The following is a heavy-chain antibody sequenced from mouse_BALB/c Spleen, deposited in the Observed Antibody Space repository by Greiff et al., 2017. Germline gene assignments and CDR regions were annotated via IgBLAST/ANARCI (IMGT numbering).Heavy chain of an antibody. D-gene: IGHD2-2*01. CDR2: IDPETGGT. CDR1: GYTFTDYE. Sequence: QVQLQQSGAELVRPGASVTLSCKASGYTFTDYEMHWVKQTPVHGLEWIGAIDPETGGTAYNQKFKDKATLTVDKSSSTAYMQLSSPTSEDSAVYYCTRNALVYFDYWGQGTTLTVSS. CDR3: TRNALVYFDY. J-gene: IGHJ2*01. V-gene: IGHV1-15*01.